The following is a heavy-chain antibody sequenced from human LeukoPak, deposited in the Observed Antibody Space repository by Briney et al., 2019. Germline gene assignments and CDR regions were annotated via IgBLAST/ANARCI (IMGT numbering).Heavy chain of an antibody. J-gene: IGHJ4*02. CDR2: IYYSGST. Sequence: SETLSLTCTVSGGSISSSSYYWGWIRQPPGKGLEWIGSIYYSGSTYYNPSLKSRVTISVDTSKNQFSLKLSSVTAADTAVYYCARVEMATIPRIDYWGQGTLVTVSS. CDR1: GGSISSSSYY. D-gene: IGHD5-24*01. CDR3: ARVEMATIPRIDY. V-gene: IGHV4-39*07.